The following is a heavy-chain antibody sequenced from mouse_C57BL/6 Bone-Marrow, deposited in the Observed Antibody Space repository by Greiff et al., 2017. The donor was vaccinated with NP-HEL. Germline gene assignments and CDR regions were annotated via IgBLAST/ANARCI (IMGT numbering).Heavy chain of an antibody. Sequence: QVQLQQPGAELVKPGASVKLSCKASGYTFTSYWMHWVKQRPGQGLEWIGMIHPNSGSTNYNEKFKGKATLTVDKSSSTAYMELNSLTSEDSAVYYCARASAGTGAWFAYWGQGTLVTVSA. CDR3: ARASAGTGAWFAY. CDR1: GYTFTSYW. V-gene: IGHV1-64*01. J-gene: IGHJ3*01. D-gene: IGHD4-1*01. CDR2: IHPNSGST.